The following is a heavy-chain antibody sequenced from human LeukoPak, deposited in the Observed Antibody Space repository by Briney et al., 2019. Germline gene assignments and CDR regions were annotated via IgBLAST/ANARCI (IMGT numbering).Heavy chain of an antibody. CDR1: GGSISSSSYY. Sequence: SETLSLTCTVSGGSISSSSYYWGWIRQLPGKGLEWIGSIYYSGSTYYNPSLKSRVTISVDTSKNQFSLKLSSVTAADTAVYYCASLGAYCGGDCYPTFDYWGQGTLVTVSS. CDR3: ASLGAYCGGDCYPTFDY. V-gene: IGHV4-39*01. D-gene: IGHD2-21*02. J-gene: IGHJ4*02. CDR2: IYYSGST.